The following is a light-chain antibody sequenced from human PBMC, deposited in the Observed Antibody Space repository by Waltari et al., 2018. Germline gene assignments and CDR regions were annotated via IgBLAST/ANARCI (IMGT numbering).Light chain of an antibody. Sequence: IVLTQSPAPLSLSPGDRATLPCRASQSIGTFFAWLQQKPGQAPSLLIYDASYRATDIPARFSGAGSGTDFTLTISSLEPEDFAVYFCQQRSDWPRTFGQGTRVEIK. CDR1: QSIGTF. CDR3: QQRSDWPRT. J-gene: IGKJ1*01. V-gene: IGKV3-11*01. CDR2: DAS.